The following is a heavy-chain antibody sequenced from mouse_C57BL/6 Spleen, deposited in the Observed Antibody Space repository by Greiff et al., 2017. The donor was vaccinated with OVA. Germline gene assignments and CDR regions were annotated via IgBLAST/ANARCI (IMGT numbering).Heavy chain of an antibody. CDR2: INPNYGTT. CDR3: ARWDYYGSSPWYFDV. Sequence: VQLKESGPELVKPGASVKISCKASGYSFTDHIMNWVKPSNGKSPEWIGVINPNYGTTSYNQKFKGKATLTVDQSSNTSYMQLNRLTSEDSAVYYGARWDYYGSSPWYFDVWGTGTTVTVSS. CDR1: GYSFTDHI. V-gene: IGHV1-39*01. D-gene: IGHD1-1*01. J-gene: IGHJ1*03.